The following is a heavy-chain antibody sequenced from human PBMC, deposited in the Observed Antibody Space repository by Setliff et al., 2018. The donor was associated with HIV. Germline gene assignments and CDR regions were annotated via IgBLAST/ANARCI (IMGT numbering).Heavy chain of an antibody. CDR3: ARIYGRSGPI. CDR1: GFSLSTSGMS. J-gene: IGHJ3*02. Sequence: SGPTLVNPTQTLTLTCTFSGFSLSTSGMSVRWMRQPPGKTLEWLAHIDGDDDKYYNTSLRTRLTISKDASKNQVVLRMTNMDPVDTGMYYCARIYGRSGPIWGQGTMVTVSS. V-gene: IGHV2-70*01. D-gene: IGHD2-15*01. CDR2: IDGDDDK.